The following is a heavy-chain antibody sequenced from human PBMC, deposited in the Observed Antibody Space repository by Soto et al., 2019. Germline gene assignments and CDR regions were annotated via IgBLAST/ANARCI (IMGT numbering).Heavy chain of an antibody. CDR3: ARQAYDFWSGYSDY. CDR2: IYYSGST. CDR1: GGSISSSSYY. V-gene: IGHV4-39*01. J-gene: IGHJ4*02. Sequence: SETLSLTCTVSGGSISSSSYYWGWIRQPPGKGLEWIGSIYYSGSTYYNPSLKSRVTISVDTSKNQFSLKLRSVTAADTAVYYCARQAYDFWSGYSDYWGQGTLVTVSS. D-gene: IGHD3-3*01.